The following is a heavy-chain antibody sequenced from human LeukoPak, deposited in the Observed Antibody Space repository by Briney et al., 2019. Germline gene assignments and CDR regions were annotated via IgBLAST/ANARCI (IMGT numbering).Heavy chain of an antibody. CDR1: GNSFTGYY. CDR2: INPDGGDT. CDR3: ARYYDSSNYDHDF. V-gene: IGHV1-2*02. J-gene: IGHJ4*02. Sequence: ASLKVSCKASGNSFTGYYIHWVRQAPGQGLEWMGWINPDGGDTNYAQKFQGRVTMTRDTSISTAYMELRSLRSDDTAVYYCARYYDSSNYDHDFWGQGTLVTVSS. D-gene: IGHD3-22*01.